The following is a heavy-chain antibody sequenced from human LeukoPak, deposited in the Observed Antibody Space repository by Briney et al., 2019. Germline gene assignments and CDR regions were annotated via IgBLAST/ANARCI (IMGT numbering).Heavy chain of an antibody. Sequence: GESLKISCKGSGYSFTNYWIAWVRQMPGKGLEWMGIIYPGDSETKYSPSFQGQVTISANQSISTAYLQWSSLKSSDTAMYYCARQYYGSGSYNYWGQGTLVTVSS. D-gene: IGHD3-10*01. CDR2: IYPGDSET. J-gene: IGHJ4*02. CDR3: ARQYYGSGSYNY. V-gene: IGHV5-51*01. CDR1: GYSFTNYW.